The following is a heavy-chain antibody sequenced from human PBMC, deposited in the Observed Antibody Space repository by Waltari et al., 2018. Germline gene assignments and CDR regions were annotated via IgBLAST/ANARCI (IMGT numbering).Heavy chain of an antibody. Sequence: EVQLVESGGGLIQPGGSLRLSCAASGFTVSGNYMSWVRQAPGKGLEWVSVIYSVGLTYYADSVEGRVTISRDNSKNTRYLHMNSLRAEDTAVYYCARMGLDYLDYWGQGTLGTVAS. CDR1: GFTVSGNY. V-gene: IGHV3-53*01. CDR3: ARMGLDYLDY. J-gene: IGHJ4*02. CDR2: IYSVGLT.